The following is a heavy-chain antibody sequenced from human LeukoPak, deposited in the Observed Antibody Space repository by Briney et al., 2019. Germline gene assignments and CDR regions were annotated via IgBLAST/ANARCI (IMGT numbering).Heavy chain of an antibody. D-gene: IGHD5-18*01. Sequence: PSETLSLTCTVSGYSISSGYFWGWMRQPPGKGLEWIGSIYQSETAHYNPSLKSRVTISVDTSKNQFSLKLSSVTAADTAVYYCARATEDTAMVDAFDIWGQGTMVTVSS. CDR1: GYSISSGYF. CDR2: IYQSETA. CDR3: ARATEDTAMVDAFDI. V-gene: IGHV4-38-2*02. J-gene: IGHJ3*02.